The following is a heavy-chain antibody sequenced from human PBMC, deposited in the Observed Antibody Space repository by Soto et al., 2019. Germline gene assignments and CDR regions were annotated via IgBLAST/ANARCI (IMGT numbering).Heavy chain of an antibody. CDR3: ARGSYGDY. V-gene: IGHV1-18*01. J-gene: IGHJ4*02. CDR2: ISAHNGNT. CDR1: GYTFTSYG. D-gene: IGHD3-10*01. Sequence: QVHLVQSGAEVKKPGASVKVSCKGSGYTFTSYGITWVRQAPGQGLEWMGWISAHNGNTDYAQKLQGRVTVTRDTSTSTAYMELRSRRSDDTCGYYCARGSYGDYWGQGALGTVSS.